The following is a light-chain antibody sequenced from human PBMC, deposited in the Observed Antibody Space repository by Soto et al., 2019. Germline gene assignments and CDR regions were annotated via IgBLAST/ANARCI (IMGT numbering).Light chain of an antibody. Sequence: DLQMTQTPSSLSASVGGSWTIPRRASQGISNYLAWYQQTPGKVPKLLIYAASTLQSGVPSRFSGSGSGTDFTLTISSLQPEDFATYYCKQSYSTPTCGQGNTGDIK. CDR3: KQSYSTPT. V-gene: IGKV1-27*01. CDR2: AAS. CDR1: QGISNY. J-gene: IGKJ1*01.